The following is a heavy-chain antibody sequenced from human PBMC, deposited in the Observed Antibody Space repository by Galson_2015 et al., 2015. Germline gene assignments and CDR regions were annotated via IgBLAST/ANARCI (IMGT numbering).Heavy chain of an antibody. D-gene: IGHD6-6*01. J-gene: IGHJ6*02. V-gene: IGHV4-59*01. CDR3: AREGGWGSSGMDV. CDR1: GGSISRYY. Sequence: ETLSLTCTVSGGSISRYYWRWIRQPPGKGLEWIGYIYYSGSTNYNPSLKSRVTISVDTSKNQFSLKLSSVTAAATAVYYCAREGGWGSSGMDVWGQGTTVTVSS. CDR2: IYYSGST.